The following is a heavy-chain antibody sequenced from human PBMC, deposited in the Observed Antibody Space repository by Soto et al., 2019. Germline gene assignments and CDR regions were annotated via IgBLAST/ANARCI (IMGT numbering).Heavy chain of an antibody. J-gene: IGHJ6*02. CDR2: INPSGGST. V-gene: IGHV1-46*01. D-gene: IGHD3-3*01. CDR3: ARDRLRFLDWLSTYYYYYGIDV. Sequence: GGAVKVSCKASGYPFPIYYMHWVRQAPGQGPEWMGIINPSGGSTSYAQRCQGRVTMTRDTSTSTVYMELSSLRSEGRAVYYCARDRLRFLDWLSTYYYYYGIDVWGQGTTVTVSS. CDR1: GYPFPIYY.